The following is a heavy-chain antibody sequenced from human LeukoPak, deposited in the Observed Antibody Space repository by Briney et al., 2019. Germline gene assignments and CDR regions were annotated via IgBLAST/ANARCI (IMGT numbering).Heavy chain of an antibody. Sequence: PGRPQRLSCAASGFPFSSYAMHWVRHAPGKGLEWVAVISYDGSNKYYADSVKARFNISRDNSKNTLYLQMNSLRAEDTAVYYCARDRAGSGYYYYGMDVRGQGTTVTVSS. CDR2: ISYDGSNK. D-gene: IGHD3-10*01. CDR3: ARDRAGSGYYYYGMDV. CDR1: GFPFSSYA. V-gene: IGHV3-30*01. J-gene: IGHJ6*02.